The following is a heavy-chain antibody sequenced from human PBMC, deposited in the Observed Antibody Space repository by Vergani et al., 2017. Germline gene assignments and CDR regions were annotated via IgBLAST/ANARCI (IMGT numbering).Heavy chain of an antibody. D-gene: IGHD6-6*01. V-gene: IGHV1-2*04. CDR3: ARGAAREYYYYYYMDV. CDR2: INPNSGGT. J-gene: IGHJ6*03. CDR1: GYTFTGYY. Sequence: QVQLVQSGAEVKKPGASVKVSCKASGYTFTGYYMHWVRQAPGQGLEWMGWINPNSGGTNYAQKFQGWVTMTRDTTISTAHMELSRLRSDDTAVYYCARGAAREYYYYYYMDVWGKGTTVTVSS.